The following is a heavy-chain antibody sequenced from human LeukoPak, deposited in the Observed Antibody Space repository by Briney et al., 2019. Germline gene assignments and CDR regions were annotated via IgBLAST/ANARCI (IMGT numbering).Heavy chain of an antibody. CDR2: IYYSGST. Sequence: SQTLSLTCTVSGGSISSGGYYWSWIRQHPGKGLEWIGYIYYSGSTYYNPSLKSRVTTSVDTSKNQFSLKLSSVTAADTAVYYCARAYDSSGYSSSFDYWGQGTLVTVSS. D-gene: IGHD3-22*01. J-gene: IGHJ4*02. CDR1: GGSISSGGYY. V-gene: IGHV4-31*03. CDR3: ARAYDSSGYSSSFDY.